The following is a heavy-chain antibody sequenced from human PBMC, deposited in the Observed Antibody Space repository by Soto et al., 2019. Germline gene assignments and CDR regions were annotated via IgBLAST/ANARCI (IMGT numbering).Heavy chain of an antibody. CDR3: TTGSVEGV. J-gene: IGHJ6*02. Sequence: EVQLVESGGGLVKPGGSLRLSCAASGFTFSKAWMNWVRQVPGKGLEWVGRIKTNSEGGTTDYAAPVQGRFSLSRDDSRNTLSLQRNSLKTDNTAVYYCTTGSVEGVWGQGATVTVSS. D-gene: IGHD2-15*01. CDR1: GFTFSKAW. CDR2: IKTNSEGGTT. V-gene: IGHV3-15*07.